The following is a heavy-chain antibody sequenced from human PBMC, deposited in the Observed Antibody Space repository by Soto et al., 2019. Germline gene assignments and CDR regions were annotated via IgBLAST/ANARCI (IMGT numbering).Heavy chain of an antibody. D-gene: IGHD2-15*01. J-gene: IGHJ4*02. Sequence: SETLSLTCTVSGGSIYRSGYYWGWIRQPPGRGLEWIGNIDYNGVTYSNPSLKSRVTISRDTSRNQFSLKLTSVTAADTALYYCGKVLVGATGHTDSDSWGPGTLVTVS. CDR3: GKVLVGATGHTDSDS. CDR2: IDYNGVT. CDR1: GGSIYRSGYY. V-gene: IGHV4-39*01.